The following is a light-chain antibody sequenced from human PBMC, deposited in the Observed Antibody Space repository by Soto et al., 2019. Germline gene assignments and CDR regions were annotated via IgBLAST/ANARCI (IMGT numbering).Light chain of an antibody. CDR1: QSISSW. J-gene: IGKJ1*01. Sequence: DIQLTQSPSTLSASVGDRVTITCRASQSISSWLAWYQQKPGKAPNLLIYKTSNLESGVPSRFSGSGSGTEITLTISSLQTDDFATYYCQYYNDYCWTFGQGTKVEIK. CDR3: QYYNDYCWT. CDR2: KTS. V-gene: IGKV1-5*03.